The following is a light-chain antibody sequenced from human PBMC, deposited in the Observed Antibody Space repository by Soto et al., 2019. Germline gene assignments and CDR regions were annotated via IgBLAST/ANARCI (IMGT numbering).Light chain of an antibody. CDR1: QSVDSY. Sequence: DIVLTQSPATLSLSPGERATLSCRASQSVDSYLAWFQQKPGQAPRLLIYDASNRATGIPARFSGSGSGTDFTLTVSSLEPEDFAIYYCQHRRSWPPSFGGGTKVEIK. CDR2: DAS. CDR3: QHRRSWPPS. V-gene: IGKV3-11*01. J-gene: IGKJ4*01.